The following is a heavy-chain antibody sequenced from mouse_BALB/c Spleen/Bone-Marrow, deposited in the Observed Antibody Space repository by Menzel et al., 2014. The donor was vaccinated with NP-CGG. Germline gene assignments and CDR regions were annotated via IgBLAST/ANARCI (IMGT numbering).Heavy chain of an antibody. J-gene: IGHJ3*01. CDR1: GFDFSRYW. CDR3: AKNYYYGYVAY. Sequence: LPESGGGLVQPGGSLKLSCAASGFDFSRYWMTWVRQAPGKGLEWIGAINPDSSTINYTPSLKDKFISSRDNAKNTLYLQMSKVRSEDTALDDGAKNYYYGYVAYWGQGTRGTGSA. D-gene: IGHD1-2*01. CDR2: INPDSSTI. V-gene: IGHV4-1*02.